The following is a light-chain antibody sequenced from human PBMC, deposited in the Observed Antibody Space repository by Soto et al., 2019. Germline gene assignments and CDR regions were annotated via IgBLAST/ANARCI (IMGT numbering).Light chain of an antibody. CDR2: AVS. J-gene: IGKJ4*01. CDR3: QQHANFPLS. CDR1: QDISNY. Sequence: DIQMTQSPSSLSASVGDTVTITCQASQDISNYLIWYHQKPGKAPQLLIYAVSNLETGVPSRFSGSGSGTHFTFAISSLQPEDVATYYCQQHANFPLSFGGWTKVEI. V-gene: IGKV1-33*01.